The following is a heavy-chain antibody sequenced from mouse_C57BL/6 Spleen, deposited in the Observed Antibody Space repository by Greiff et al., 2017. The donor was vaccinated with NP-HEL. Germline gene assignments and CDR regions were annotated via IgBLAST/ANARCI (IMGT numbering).Heavy chain of an antibody. CDR2: ISYDGSN. V-gene: IGHV3-6*01. J-gene: IGHJ2*01. CDR1: GYSITSGYY. Sequence: EVHLVESGPGLVKPSQSLSLTCSVTGYSITSGYYWNWIRQFPGNKLEWMGYISYDGSNNYNPSLKNRISITRDTSKNQFFLKLNSVTTEDTDTYYCARAGGYDDGGLYWGQGTTLTVSS. D-gene: IGHD2-2*01. CDR3: ARAGGYDDGGLY.